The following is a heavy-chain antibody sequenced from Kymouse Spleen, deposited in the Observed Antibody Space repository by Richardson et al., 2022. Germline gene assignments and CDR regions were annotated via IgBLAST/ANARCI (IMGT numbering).Heavy chain of an antibody. CDR2: ISWNSGSI. Sequence: EVQLVESGGGLVQPGRSLRLSCAASGFTFDDYAMHWVRQAPGKGLEWVSGISWNSGSIGYADSVKGRFTISRDNAKNSLYLQMNSLRAEDTALYYCAKGGITGTYLNWFDPWGQGTLVTVSS. CDR1: GFTFDDYA. J-gene: IGHJ5*02. D-gene: IGHD1-7*01. V-gene: IGHV3-9*01. CDR3: AKGGITGTYLNWFDP.